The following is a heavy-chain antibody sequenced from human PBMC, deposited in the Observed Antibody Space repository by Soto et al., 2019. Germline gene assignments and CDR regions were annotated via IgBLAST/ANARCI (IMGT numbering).Heavy chain of an antibody. Sequence: GGSLRLSCAASGFTVSSNYMSWVRQAPGKGLEWVSVIYSGGSTYYADSVKGRFTISRDNSKNTLYLQMNSLRAEDTAVYYCARVYYDILTGYYCYDYWGQGTLVTVSS. D-gene: IGHD3-9*01. V-gene: IGHV3-66*01. CDR2: IYSGGST. J-gene: IGHJ4*02. CDR3: ARVYYDILTGYYCYDY. CDR1: GFTVSSNY.